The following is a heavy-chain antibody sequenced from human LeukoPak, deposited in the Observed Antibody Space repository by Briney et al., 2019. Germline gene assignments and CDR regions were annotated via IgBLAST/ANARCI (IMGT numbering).Heavy chain of an antibody. D-gene: IGHD3-22*01. CDR1: GFTFSNYA. CDR2: ITVNALNT. V-gene: IGHV3-23*01. Sequence: GGSLRLSCAASGFTFSNYAMSWVRQAPGKGLEWVSSITVNALNTYHADFIKGRFTISRDDSKNTLYLHLSSLRVEDTAVYYCAKLQDFYDNSGYSYFDNWGQGTLVTASS. J-gene: IGHJ4*02. CDR3: AKLQDFYDNSGYSYFDN.